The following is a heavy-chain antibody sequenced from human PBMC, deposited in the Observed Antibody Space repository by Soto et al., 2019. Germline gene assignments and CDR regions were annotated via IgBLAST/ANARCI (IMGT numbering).Heavy chain of an antibody. CDR1: GFTFADFA. J-gene: IGHJ5*02. D-gene: IGHD3-9*01. Sequence: GGSLRLSCTASGFTFADFAMTWVRQAPGKGLEWVGLIRSKSNGVTTEYAASVQGRLTMSRDDSGSIAYLQMNSLKTEDTAVYYCARVPVTGYFDWLDPWGQGTLVTVSS. CDR2: IRSKSNGVTT. CDR3: ARVPVTGYFDWLDP. V-gene: IGHV3-49*04.